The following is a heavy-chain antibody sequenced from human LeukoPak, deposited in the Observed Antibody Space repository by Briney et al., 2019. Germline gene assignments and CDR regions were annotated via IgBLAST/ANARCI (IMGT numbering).Heavy chain of an antibody. CDR3: ARVQEGEYSGSYYEVDY. CDR1: GGSISSYY. V-gene: IGHV4-59*01. J-gene: IGHJ4*02. D-gene: IGHD1-26*01. CDR2: IYYSGST. Sequence: SETLSLTCTVSGGSISSYYWSWIRQPPGKGLEWIGYIYYSGSTNYNPSLKSRVTISVDTSKNQFSLKLSSVTAADTAVYYCARVQEGEYSGSYYEVDYWGQGTLVTVSS.